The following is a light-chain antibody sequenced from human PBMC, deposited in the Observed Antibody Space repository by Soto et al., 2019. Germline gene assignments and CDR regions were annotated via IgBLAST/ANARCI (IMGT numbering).Light chain of an antibody. CDR2: GAS. J-gene: IGKJ1*01. Sequence: IVLTQAPGTLSLSPGERATVSCRSSQSVSSSYLAWYQQKPGQAPRLLIYGASSTATGIPDRFSGSGSGTDFTLTISRLEPEDFAVYYCQQYGSSPPSFGQGTKVDIK. CDR3: QQYGSSPPS. CDR1: QSVSSSY. V-gene: IGKV3-20*01.